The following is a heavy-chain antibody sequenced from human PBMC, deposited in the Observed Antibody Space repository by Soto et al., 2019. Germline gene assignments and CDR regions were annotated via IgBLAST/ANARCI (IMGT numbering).Heavy chain of an antibody. CDR1: GGTFSIYA. CDR3: AGPPELTRIYYYYGMDV. Sequence: SVKIACTASGGTFSIYAITWVRKAPGQGLEWMGGIIPIFGTANYAQKFQGRVTITADESTSTAYMELSSLRSEDTTVYYCAGPPELTRIYYYYGMDVWGQGTTVTVSS. J-gene: IGHJ6*02. V-gene: IGHV1-69*13. CDR2: IIPIFGTA. D-gene: IGHD1-7*01.